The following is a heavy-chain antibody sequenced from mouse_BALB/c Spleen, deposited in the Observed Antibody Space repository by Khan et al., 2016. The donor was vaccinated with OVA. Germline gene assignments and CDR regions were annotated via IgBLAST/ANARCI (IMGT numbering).Heavy chain of an antibody. J-gene: IGHJ2*01. D-gene: IGHD1-1*01. CDR2: ISGDSNTI. V-gene: IGHV5-17*02. CDR3: ATSYFYGDYFDY. Sequence: DVQLVESGGGLVQPGGSRKLSCAASGFTFSSYGMHWVRQAPEKGLEWIAYISGDSNTIYYADTVKGRFTISRDNPKNTLFLQMTSLMSEDTARYYCATSYFYGDYFDYWGPGTPLTVSS. CDR1: GFTFSSYG.